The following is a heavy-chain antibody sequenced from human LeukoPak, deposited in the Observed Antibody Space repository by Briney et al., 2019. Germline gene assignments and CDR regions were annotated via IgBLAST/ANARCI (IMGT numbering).Heavy chain of an antibody. J-gene: IGHJ5*02. V-gene: IGHV4-4*07. CDR1: GGSISSYY. CDR3: ARVDPLPGIAAAGEEWFDP. CDR2: IYTSGST. Sequence: TPSETLSLTCTVSGGSISSYYWSWIRQPPGKGLEWIGRIYTSGSTNYNPSLKSRVTMSVDTSKNQFSLKLSSVTAADTAVYYCARVDPLPGIAAAGEEWFDPWGQGTLVTVSS. D-gene: IGHD6-13*01.